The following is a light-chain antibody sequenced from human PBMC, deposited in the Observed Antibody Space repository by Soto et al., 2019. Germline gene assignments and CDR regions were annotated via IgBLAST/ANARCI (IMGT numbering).Light chain of an antibody. CDR1: QSVSNY. V-gene: IGKV3-11*01. J-gene: IGKJ5*01. Sequence: EIVLTQSPATLSLSPGERATLSCRASQSVSNYLAWFQQKPGQAPTLLIYDASNRATGIPARFSGTGSHTDFTLTISSLEPEDFAVYYCQQRASWVTFGQGTRLEI. CDR2: DAS. CDR3: QQRASWVT.